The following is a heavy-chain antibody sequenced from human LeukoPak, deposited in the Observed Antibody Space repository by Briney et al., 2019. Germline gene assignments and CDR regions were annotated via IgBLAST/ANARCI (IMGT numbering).Heavy chain of an antibody. D-gene: IGHD3-3*01. V-gene: IGHV3-11*01. CDR1: GFTFSDYY. Sequence: PGGSLRLSCAASGFTFSDYYMSWIRQAPGKGLEWVSYISSSGSTIYYADSVKGRFTISRDNAKNSLYLQMNSLRAEDTAVYYCARRTIFGVVISYYFDYWGQGTLVTVSS. CDR3: ARRTIFGVVISYYFDY. J-gene: IGHJ4*02. CDR2: ISSSGSTI.